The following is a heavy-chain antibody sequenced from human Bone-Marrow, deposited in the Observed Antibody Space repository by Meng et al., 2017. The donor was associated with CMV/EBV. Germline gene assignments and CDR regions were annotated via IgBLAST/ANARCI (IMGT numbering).Heavy chain of an antibody. CDR1: GFTFSSYA. D-gene: IGHD2-2*01. J-gene: IGHJ6*02. CDR2: ISYDGSNK. V-gene: IGHV3-30*04. Sequence: GGSLRLSCAASGFTFSSYAMHWVRQAPGKGLEWVAVISYDGSNKYYADSVKGRFTISRDNAKNTLYLQMNSLRAEDTAVYYCARVCSSTSCPDRYYYYYYGMDVWGQGTTVTVSS. CDR3: ARVCSSTSCPDRYYYYYYGMDV.